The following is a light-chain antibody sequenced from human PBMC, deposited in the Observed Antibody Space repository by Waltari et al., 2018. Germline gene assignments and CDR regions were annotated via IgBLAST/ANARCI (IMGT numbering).Light chain of an antibody. CDR2: GAS. CDR3: QQYGSSPQT. Sequence: PGTLSLSPGERATLSCRASQSVSSSYLAWYQQKPGQAPRLLIYGASSRATGIPDRFSGSGSGTDFTLTISRLEPEDFAVYYCQQYGSSPQTFGQGTKVEIK. J-gene: IGKJ1*01. CDR1: QSVSSSY. V-gene: IGKV3-20*01.